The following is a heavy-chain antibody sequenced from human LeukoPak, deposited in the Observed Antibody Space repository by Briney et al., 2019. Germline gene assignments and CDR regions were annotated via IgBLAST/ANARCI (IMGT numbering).Heavy chain of an antibody. J-gene: IGHJ3*02. CDR1: GGSISSGDYY. V-gene: IGHV4-30-4*01. CDR2: IYYSGST. Sequence: SQSLSLTCTVSGGSISSGDYYWSWIRQPPGKGLEWIGYIYYSGSTYYNPSLKSRVTISVDTSKNQFSLKLSSVTAADTALYYCAKDMGSDPDAFDIWGQGTMVTVSS. D-gene: IGHD3-10*01. CDR3: AKDMGSDPDAFDI.